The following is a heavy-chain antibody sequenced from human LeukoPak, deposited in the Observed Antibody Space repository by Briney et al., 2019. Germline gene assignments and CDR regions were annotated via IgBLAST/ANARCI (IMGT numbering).Heavy chain of an antibody. D-gene: IGHD6-19*01. J-gene: IGHJ4*02. Sequence: VASVKVSCKASGYTFTGYYMHWVRQAPGQGLEWMGWINPNSGGTNYAQKFQGRVTMTRDTSISTAYMELSRLRSDDTAVYYCAGADWRSGEDFDYWGQGTLVTVSS. CDR3: AGADWRSGEDFDY. CDR1: GYTFTGYY. V-gene: IGHV1-2*02. CDR2: INPNSGGT.